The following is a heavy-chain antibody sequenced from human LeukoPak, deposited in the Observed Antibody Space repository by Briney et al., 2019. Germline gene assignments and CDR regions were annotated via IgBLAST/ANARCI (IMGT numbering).Heavy chain of an antibody. D-gene: IGHD1-1*01. V-gene: IGHV4-39*01. CDR3: ARHEDRNWYFDH. CDR2: IYYSGST. CDR1: GGSISISYYC. J-gene: IGHJ4*02. Sequence: SETLSLTCTVSGGSISISYYCWGWIRQPPGKGLEWIGTIYYSGSTYYNPSLKRRVTISVDTSKNQFSLKLSSVTAPDTAVYYCARHEDRNWYFDHWGQGTLVTVSS.